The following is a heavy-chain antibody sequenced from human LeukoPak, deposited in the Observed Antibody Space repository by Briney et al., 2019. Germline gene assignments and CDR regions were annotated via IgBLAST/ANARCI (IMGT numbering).Heavy chain of an antibody. CDR2: FYTSANT. CDR1: GDSVSGYY. Sequence: PSDTLSLTCTVSGDSVSGYYGSWIRQPPGKGLEWIGYFYTSANTNYNPSLKSRVTMSVDTSKNQFSLMFTSVTAPDTAVYYCARGLRDEERHYGYYYMDVWGKGTTVTVSS. V-gene: IGHV4-4*09. CDR3: ARGLRDEERHYGYYYMDV. J-gene: IGHJ6*03. D-gene: IGHD3-22*01.